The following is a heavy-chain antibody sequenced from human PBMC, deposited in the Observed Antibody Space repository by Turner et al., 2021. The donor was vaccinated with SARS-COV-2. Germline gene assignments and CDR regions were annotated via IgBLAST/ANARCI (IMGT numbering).Heavy chain of an antibody. CDR3: ARDRGWDTFDY. CDR2: INSDGSEK. J-gene: IGHJ4*02. D-gene: IGHD6-19*01. Sequence: EVQLLESGGGLVQPGGSLRLSCTASGFIFNNYAMSWVRQAPGKGLEWVAEINSDGSEKYHVDSVKGRFTISRDNAKNSLYLQMNSLRAEDTAVYYCARDRGWDTFDYWGQGTLVTVSS. CDR1: GFIFNNYA. V-gene: IGHV3-7*01.